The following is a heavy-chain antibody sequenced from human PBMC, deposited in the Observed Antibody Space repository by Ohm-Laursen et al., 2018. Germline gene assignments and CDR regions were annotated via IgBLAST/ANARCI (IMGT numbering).Heavy chain of an antibody. CDR2: ISYDGSNK. V-gene: IGHV3-30*18. CDR1: GFTFSSYG. D-gene: IGHD6-19*01. Sequence: SLRLSCAASGFTFSSYGMHWVRQAPGKGLEWVAVISYDGSNKYYADSVKGRFTISRDNSKNTLYLQMNSLRAEDTAVYYCAKEQWLDLWYFDYWGQGTLVTVSS. CDR3: AKEQWLDLWYFDY. J-gene: IGHJ4*02.